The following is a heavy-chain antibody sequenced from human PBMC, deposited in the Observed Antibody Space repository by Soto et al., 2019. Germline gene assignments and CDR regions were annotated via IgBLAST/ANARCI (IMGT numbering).Heavy chain of an antibody. Sequence: ASVKVSCKASGYSFINYYMHWVRQAPGQGPQWMGIINPSGSITTYAQKFQGRVIMTRDTSTSAVYMELSSLTSDDTAVYYCASPIGGSYNAFNIWGQGTMVTVSS. CDR1: GYSFINYY. CDR2: INPSGSIT. J-gene: IGHJ3*02. CDR3: ASPIGGSYNAFNI. V-gene: IGHV1-46*01. D-gene: IGHD1-26*01.